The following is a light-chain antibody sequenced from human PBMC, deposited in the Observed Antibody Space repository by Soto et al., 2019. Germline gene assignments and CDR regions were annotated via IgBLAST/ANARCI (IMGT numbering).Light chain of an antibody. CDR1: QSFNSIY. J-gene: IGKJ1*01. CDR2: GVS. V-gene: IGKV3-20*01. Sequence: EIVLTQSPGTLSLSPGERATLSCRASQSFNSIYLAWYQQKPGQAPRLLIYGVSSRATGIPDRFSGSGSGTDCTLTISRLEPEDFAVYYCQQYGSSPGTFGQGTKVDNK. CDR3: QQYGSSPGT.